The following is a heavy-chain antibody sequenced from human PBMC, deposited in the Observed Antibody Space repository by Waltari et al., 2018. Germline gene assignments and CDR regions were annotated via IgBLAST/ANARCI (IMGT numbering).Heavy chain of an antibody. CDR1: KIHFLSSA. CDR2: ISYNGRNI. J-gene: IGHJ6*02. V-gene: IGHV3-30*04. D-gene: IGHD3-22*01. CDR3: ARDYCDRTYCHGMDV. Sequence: QVQLAASGGGGVSPARSLRLSCVDSKIHFLSSAMHWVCQAPGKGLKWVAVISYNGRNIYYLDSVKRRFTISRDNSKKTLYMQMNSLRAEDTAVYYCARDYCDRTYCHGMDVWGQGTTVTVFS.